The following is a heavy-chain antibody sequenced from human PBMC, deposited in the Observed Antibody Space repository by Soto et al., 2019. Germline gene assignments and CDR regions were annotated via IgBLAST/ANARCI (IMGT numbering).Heavy chain of an antibody. CDR2: IYYNGDT. V-gene: IGHV4-31*03. CDR1: GGSISSGGYY. D-gene: IGHD7-27*01. Sequence: QVQLQESGPGLVKPSQTLSLTCTVSGGSISSGGYYWSWIRQHPGKGLEWIGYIYYNGDTYYNPSLKCRVSISIDTSKNQFSLSLTSVTAADTAVYYCARSHRDNWGSPDYFDYWGQGTLVTVSS. J-gene: IGHJ4*02. CDR3: ARSHRDNWGSPDYFDY.